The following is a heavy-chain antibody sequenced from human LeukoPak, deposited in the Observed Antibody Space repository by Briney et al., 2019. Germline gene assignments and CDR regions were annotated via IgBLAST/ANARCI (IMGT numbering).Heavy chain of an antibody. CDR1: GFTFSTYA. D-gene: IGHD3-10*01. CDR3: ARNYYGSGSRAFDI. J-gene: IGHJ3*02. Sequence: GGSQRLSCAASGFTFSTYAMSWVRQAPGKGLEWVSIIYSGGSTYYADSVKGRFTISRDNSKNTLYLQMNSLRAEDTAVYYCARNYYGSGSRAFDIWGQGTMVTVSS. V-gene: IGHV3-23*01. CDR2: IYSGGST.